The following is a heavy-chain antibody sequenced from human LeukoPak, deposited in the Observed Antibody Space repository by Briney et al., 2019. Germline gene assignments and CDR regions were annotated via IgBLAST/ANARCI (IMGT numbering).Heavy chain of an antibody. D-gene: IGHD3-16*01. CDR2: VSDGGRT. CDR3: ASHVLYAFDI. CDR1: GGSITSYY. Sequence: SETLSLTCSVSGGSITSYYWSWIRQPPGKGLEWIGHVSDGGRTNYSPSLKSRVTISVDTSKNQFSLKLSSVTAADTAVYYCASHVLYAFDIWGLGTMVTVSS. V-gene: IGHV4-59*01. J-gene: IGHJ3*02.